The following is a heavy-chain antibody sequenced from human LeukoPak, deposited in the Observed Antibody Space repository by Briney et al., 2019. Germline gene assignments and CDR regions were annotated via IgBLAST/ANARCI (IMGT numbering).Heavy chain of an antibody. CDR3: ARAPLYSSGWYDP. V-gene: IGHV3-74*01. J-gene: IGHJ5*02. CDR1: GFTFSSYW. CDR2: INRDGRRT. Sequence: PGGSLRLSCAASGFTFSSYWMHWVRQAPVKGLVWVSRINRDGRRTSYADSVKGRFTISRDNAKNTLYLQMNSLRAEDTAVYYCARAPLYSSGWYDPWGQGTLVTVSS. D-gene: IGHD6-19*01.